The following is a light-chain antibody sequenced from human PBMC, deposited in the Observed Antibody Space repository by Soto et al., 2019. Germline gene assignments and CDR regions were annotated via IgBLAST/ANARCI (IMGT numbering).Light chain of an antibody. J-gene: IGKJ1*01. Sequence: EIVLTQSPGTLSLSPGERATLSCRASQSVSSSYLAWYQQKPGQAPRLLIYGASSRATVIPDRFSGSGSGTEFTLTISRLEPEDFAVYYCQQYGSSPSWTFGQGTKVEIK. CDR2: GAS. V-gene: IGKV3-20*01. CDR1: QSVSSSY. CDR3: QQYGSSPSWT.